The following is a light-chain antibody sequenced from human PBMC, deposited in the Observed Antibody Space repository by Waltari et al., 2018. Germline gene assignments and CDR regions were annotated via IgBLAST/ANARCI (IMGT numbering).Light chain of an antibody. J-gene: IGLJ1*01. CDR1: NIGRKS. Sequence: SYVLTQPPSVSVAPGETASVPCVGDNIGRKSVHWYQQKPGQAPMVVIYYDNDRPSGIPGRFSGSKSGDTATLTISRVEAGDEADYYCQVWDSSVDRRVFGAGTKVTV. CDR2: YDN. V-gene: IGLV3-21*04. CDR3: QVWDSSVDRRV.